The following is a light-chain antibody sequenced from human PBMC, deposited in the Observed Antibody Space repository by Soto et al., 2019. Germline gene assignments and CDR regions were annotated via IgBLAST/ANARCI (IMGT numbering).Light chain of an antibody. CDR2: LVS. CDR3: LQSLQIPWA. CDR1: QSLLHSNGNTS. V-gene: IGKV2-28*01. J-gene: IGKJ1*01. Sequence: IVMTQSPLSLPVTPGEPASISCKSSQSLLHSNGNTSLDWYLQKPGQSPQLLIYLVSNRASGVPDRFSGGGSGTDFTLTISRVEAEDVGVYYCLQSLQIPWAFGQGTKVEIK.